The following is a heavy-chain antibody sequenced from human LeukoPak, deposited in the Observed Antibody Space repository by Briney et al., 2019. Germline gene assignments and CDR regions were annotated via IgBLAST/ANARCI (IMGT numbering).Heavy chain of an antibody. CDR1: GFTFSSYD. CDR2: IDPVGQT. V-gene: IGHV3-13*01. CDR3: VREPAYTGTWWYPDL. D-gene: IGHD3-16*01. J-gene: IGHJ2*01. Sequence: GGSLRLSCVASGFTFSSYDMHWVRQATGKGLEWISAIDPVGQTWYSDSVKGRFTISRENAKDALYLQMNSLRAADTAVYYCVREPAYTGTWWYPDLWGRGTLSLSPQ.